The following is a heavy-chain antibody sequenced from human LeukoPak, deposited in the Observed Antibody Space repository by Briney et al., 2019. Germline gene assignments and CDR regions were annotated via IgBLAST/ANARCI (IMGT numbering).Heavy chain of an antibody. Sequence: PSETLSLTCAVYGGSFSGYYWSWIRQPPGKGLEWIGEINHSGSTNYNPSLKSRVTISVDTSKNQFSLKLSSVTAADTAVYYCARRRAAAGMDYWGQGTLVIVSS. CDR1: GGSFSGYY. CDR3: ARRRAAAGMDY. D-gene: IGHD6-13*01. V-gene: IGHV4-34*01. J-gene: IGHJ4*02. CDR2: INHSGST.